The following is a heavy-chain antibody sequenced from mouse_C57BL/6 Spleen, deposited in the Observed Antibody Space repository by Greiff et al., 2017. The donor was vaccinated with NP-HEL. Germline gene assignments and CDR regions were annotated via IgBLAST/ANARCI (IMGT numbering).Heavy chain of an antibody. D-gene: IGHD3-1*01. J-gene: IGHJ4*01. CDR3: ARGGSFMDY. Sequence: VQLQQSGPELVKPGASVKISCKAPGYTFTDYYMNWVKQSHGKSLEWIGDINPNNGGTSYNQKFKGKATLTVDKSSSTAYMELRSLTSEDSAVYYCARGGSFMDYWGQGTSVTVSS. CDR2: INPNNGGT. CDR1: GYTFTDYY. V-gene: IGHV1-26*01.